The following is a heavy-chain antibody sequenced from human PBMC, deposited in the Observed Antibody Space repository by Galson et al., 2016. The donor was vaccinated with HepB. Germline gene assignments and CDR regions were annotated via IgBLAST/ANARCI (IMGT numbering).Heavy chain of an antibody. V-gene: IGHV3-30*18. CDR1: GFTFSSFG. CDR2: ISHNGNYK. CDR3: AKDPSRLLEAGRLDS. Sequence: SLRLSCAGSGFTFSSFGLHWVRQAPGKGLDWVAVISHNGNYKYYADSVKGRFTISRDNPKTTVYLQMNSLRAEDTAVYYCAKDPSRLLEAGRLDSWGQGTLVTVSS. J-gene: IGHJ4*02. D-gene: IGHD6-19*01.